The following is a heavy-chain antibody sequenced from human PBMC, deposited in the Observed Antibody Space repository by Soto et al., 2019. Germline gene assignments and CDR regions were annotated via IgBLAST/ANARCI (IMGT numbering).Heavy chain of an antibody. Sequence: QVQLQEPGPGLVKPSQTLSLTCTVSGGSISSGGYYWSWIRQHPGKGLGWIGYIYYSGSTYYNPFLSRRATTSVDTSKNQFSLKMSSVTAADTAVYCCARERFAEDWGYFDYWGQGTLVTVSS. J-gene: IGHJ4*02. CDR1: GGSISSGGYY. CDR2: IYYSGST. D-gene: IGHD3-3*01. V-gene: IGHV4-31*03. CDR3: ARERFAEDWGYFDY.